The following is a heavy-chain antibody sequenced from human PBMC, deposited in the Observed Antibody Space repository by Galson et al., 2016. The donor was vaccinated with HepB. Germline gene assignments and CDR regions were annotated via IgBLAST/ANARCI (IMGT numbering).Heavy chain of an antibody. CDR3: AREFTY. Sequence: TLSLTCSFSGGTISSYDLYWSWIRQPAGKGLEWIERIYASGIAHYNPSLKSRVSMSIDTSKDQVSLKLTSVTAADTAVYYCAREFTYWGQGTLVTVSS. CDR2: IYASGIA. CDR1: GGTISSYDLY. V-gene: IGHV4-61*02. J-gene: IGHJ4*02.